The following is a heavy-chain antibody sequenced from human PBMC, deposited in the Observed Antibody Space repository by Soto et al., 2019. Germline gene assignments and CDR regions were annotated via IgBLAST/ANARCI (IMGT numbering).Heavy chain of an antibody. CDR2: IFYSGAT. V-gene: IGHV4-39*02. Sequence: QLHLQESGPGLAKPSETLSLTCDVSGASISDSSYYWAWIRQPPGKGLEWVGSIFYSGATYYNPSLKSRVTISVDTAKNRFSVKLTSVTAADTAVYYCASEGPADEDYDVLAGYYKGGRWFDPWGQGTLVTVSS. J-gene: IGHJ5*02. D-gene: IGHD3-9*01. CDR1: GASISDSSYY. CDR3: ASEGPADEDYDVLAGYYKGGRWFDP.